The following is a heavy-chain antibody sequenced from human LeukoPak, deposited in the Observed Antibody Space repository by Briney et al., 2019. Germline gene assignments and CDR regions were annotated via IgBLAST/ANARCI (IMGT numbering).Heavy chain of an antibody. CDR1: GGSISSYY. V-gene: IGHV4-59*01. J-gene: IGHJ5*02. CDR2: IYYSGST. D-gene: IGHD3-10*01. CDR3: ARGYGSGSYYVYDWFDP. Sequence: SETLSLTCTVSGGSISSYYWSWIRQPPGKGLEWIGYIYYSGSTNYNPSLKSRVTISVDTSKNQFSLKLSSVTAAGTAVYYCARGYGSGSYYVYDWFDPWGQGTLVTVSS.